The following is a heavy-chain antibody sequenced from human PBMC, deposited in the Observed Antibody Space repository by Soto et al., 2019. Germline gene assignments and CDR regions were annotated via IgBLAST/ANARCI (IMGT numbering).Heavy chain of an antibody. J-gene: IGHJ6*02. Sequence: GGSLRLSCAASGFTFSSYAMSWVRQAPGKGLEWVSAISGSGGSTYYADSVKGRFTISRDNSKNTLYLQMNSLRAEDTAVYYCAKCSEGSYGLDYYYGMDVWGQGTTVTVSS. D-gene: IGHD5-18*01. CDR3: AKCSEGSYGLDYYYGMDV. CDR1: GFTFSSYA. CDR2: ISGSGGST. V-gene: IGHV3-23*01.